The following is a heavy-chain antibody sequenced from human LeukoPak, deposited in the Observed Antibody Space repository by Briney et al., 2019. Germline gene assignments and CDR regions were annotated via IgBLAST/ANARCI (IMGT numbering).Heavy chain of an antibody. V-gene: IGHV4-59*01. D-gene: IGHD6-19*01. Sequence: SETLSLTCTVSGGSISNYYWSWIRQPPGKGLEWIGYIYYSGSTNYNPSLKSRVTISVDTSKNQFSLKLSSVTAADTAVYYCARVVYSSGTIFDYWGQGTLVTVSS. CDR2: IYYSGST. J-gene: IGHJ4*02. CDR1: GGSISNYY. CDR3: ARVVYSSGTIFDY.